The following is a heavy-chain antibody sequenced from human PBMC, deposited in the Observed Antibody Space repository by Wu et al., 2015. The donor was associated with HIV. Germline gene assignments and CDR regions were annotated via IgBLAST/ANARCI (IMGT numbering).Heavy chain of an antibody. Sequence: QVQLVQSGADVKKPGASVKVSCKTSGYTFTTYYIHWVRQAPGQGLEWMGVINPSDGGTTYAHKFQGRFTMTRDTSTSTVYMELSSLRSDDTAVYYCAREWFLIAAGHSGWFDPGAREPWSPSPQ. CDR1: GYTFTTYY. J-gene: IGHJ5*02. CDR3: AREWFLIAAGHSGWFDP. V-gene: IGHV1-46*03. CDR2: INPSDGGT. D-gene: IGHD6-6*01.